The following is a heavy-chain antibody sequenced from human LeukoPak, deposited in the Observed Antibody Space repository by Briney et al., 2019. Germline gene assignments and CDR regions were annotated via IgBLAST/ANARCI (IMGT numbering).Heavy chain of an antibody. D-gene: IGHD6-19*01. CDR1: GFTFSSYA. Sequence: GGSLRLSCAASGFTFSSYAMHWVRQSPGKGLEWVAVISYDGSNKYYADSVKGRFTISRDNSKNTLYLQMNSLRAEDTAVYYCARERYSSGPTLVKGDAFDIWGQGTMVTVSS. CDR3: ARERYSSGPTLVKGDAFDI. V-gene: IGHV3-30-3*01. CDR2: ISYDGSNK. J-gene: IGHJ3*02.